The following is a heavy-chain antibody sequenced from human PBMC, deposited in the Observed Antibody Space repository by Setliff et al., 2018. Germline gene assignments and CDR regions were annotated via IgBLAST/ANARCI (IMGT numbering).Heavy chain of an antibody. CDR2: ISPIYGYT. CDR1: GFVFTNYA. Sequence: ASVKVSCKASGFVFTNYAITWVRQAPGQGLEWMGWISPIYGYTSYAQKFQGRVTMTTDTPTSTAYMELRSLRSDDTAVYYCARGPPDFVVVPAAAKFDFWGQGTLVTVSS. CDR3: ARGPPDFVVVPAAAKFDF. D-gene: IGHD2-2*01. J-gene: IGHJ4*02. V-gene: IGHV1-18*01.